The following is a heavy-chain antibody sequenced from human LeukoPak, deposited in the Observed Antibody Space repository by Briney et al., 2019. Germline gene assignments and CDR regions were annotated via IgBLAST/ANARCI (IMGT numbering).Heavy chain of an antibody. D-gene: IGHD3-10*02. Sequence: PSETLSLTCTVSGGSMSRYYWSWIRQSPRKGLEWIGYIYHSGSTNYNPSLKSRLTISVDSSKNLFSLNLTSVTAADTAVYFCARVYVGAVAYFDYWGQGTLVTVSS. V-gene: IGHV4-59*01. J-gene: IGHJ4*02. CDR2: IYHSGST. CDR3: ARVYVGAVAYFDY. CDR1: GGSMSRYY.